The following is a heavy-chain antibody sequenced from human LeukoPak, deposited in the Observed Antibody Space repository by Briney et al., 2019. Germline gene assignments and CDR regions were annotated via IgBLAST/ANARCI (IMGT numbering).Heavy chain of an antibody. CDR3: AKVVDSSGYYYRLRYYFDC. J-gene: IGHJ4*02. CDR2: ISGSGGST. Sequence: GGSLRLSCAASGFTFSSYAMSWVRQAPGKGLEWVSAISGSGGSTYYADSVKGRFTISRDNSKNTLYLQMNSLRAEDTAVYYCAKVVDSSGYYYRLRYYFDCWGQGTLVTVSS. D-gene: IGHD3-22*01. V-gene: IGHV3-23*01. CDR1: GFTFSSYA.